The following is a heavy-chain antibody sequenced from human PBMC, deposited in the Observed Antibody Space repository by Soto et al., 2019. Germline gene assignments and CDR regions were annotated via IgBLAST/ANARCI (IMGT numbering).Heavy chain of an antibody. D-gene: IGHD3-22*01. V-gene: IGHV1-69*02. J-gene: IGHJ4*02. Sequence: VQLVQSGAEVKKPGSSVKVSCEASGSTFSSYTISWVRQAPGQGVEWMGRIIPILGIANYEQKFQGRVTTTANKTTSRAYMELSSLRSEDTAVYYCLLRDYDSSGNLDYWGEGTLVTVSS. CDR3: LLRDYDSSGNLDY. CDR2: IIPILGIA. CDR1: GSTFSSYT.